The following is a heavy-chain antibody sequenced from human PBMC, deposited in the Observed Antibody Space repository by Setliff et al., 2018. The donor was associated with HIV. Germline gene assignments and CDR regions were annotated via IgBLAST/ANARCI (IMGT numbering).Heavy chain of an antibody. CDR2: IYYSGNT. J-gene: IGHJ3*02. CDR1: GGSIGTYY. V-gene: IGHV4-59*08. Sequence: SETLSLTCPVSGGSIGTYYWSWIRQPPGKGLEWIGNIYYSGNTNYNPSFKSRVTIPVDTSKNQFSLKLSSVTAADTAVYYCARPRLRGSGAFDIWGQGTMVTVSS. CDR3: ARPRLRGSGAFDI. D-gene: IGHD2-21*01.